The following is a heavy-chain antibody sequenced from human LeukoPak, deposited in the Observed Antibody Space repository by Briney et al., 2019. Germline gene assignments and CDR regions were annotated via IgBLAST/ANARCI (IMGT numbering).Heavy chain of an antibody. J-gene: IGHJ6*03. CDR3: ARDPYSGRYGDYYYYYMDV. Sequence: GGSLRLSCAASGFTFNDYDINWVRQAPGKGLEWVSGVNWNSFYIDYADSVKGRFTISRDNAKKSLYLQMNSLRAEDTAVYYCARDPYSGRYGDYYYYYMDVWGKGTTVTISS. CDR1: GFTFNDYD. CDR2: VNWNSFYI. V-gene: IGHV3-9*01. D-gene: IGHD1-26*01.